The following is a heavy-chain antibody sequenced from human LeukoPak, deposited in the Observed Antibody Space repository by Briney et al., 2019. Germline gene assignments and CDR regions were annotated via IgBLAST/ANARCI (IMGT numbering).Heavy chain of an antibody. CDR2: ISGSGGST. V-gene: IGHV3-23*01. CDR1: GFTFRNYG. J-gene: IGHJ4*02. CDR3: AQDRAYIQFYF. D-gene: IGHD5-18*01. Sequence: GGSLRLSCAASGFTFRNYGMSWVRQAPGKGLQWVSAISGSGGSTYYADSVKGRFTISRDNSKNTVYLQVNSLRAEDTALYYCAQDRAYIQFYFWGQGTLVTVSS.